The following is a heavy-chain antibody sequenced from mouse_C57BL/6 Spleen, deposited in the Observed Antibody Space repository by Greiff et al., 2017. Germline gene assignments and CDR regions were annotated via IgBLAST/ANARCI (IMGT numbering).Heavy chain of an antibody. CDR1: GFSFNTYA. J-gene: IGHJ4*01. D-gene: IGHD2-2*01. CDR2: IRSKSNNYAT. CDR3: VGHDGYDDFFMDY. V-gene: IGHV10-1*01. Sequence: EVQLVESGGGLVQPKGSLKLSCAASGFSFNTYAMNWVRQAPGKGLEWVARIRSKSNNYATYYADSVKDRFTISRDDSESMLYLQMNNLKTEDAAMHYCVGHDGYDDFFMDYWGQGTSVTVSS.